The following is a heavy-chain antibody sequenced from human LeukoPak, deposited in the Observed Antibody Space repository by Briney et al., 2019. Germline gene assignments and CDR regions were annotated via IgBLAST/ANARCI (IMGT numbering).Heavy chain of an antibody. Sequence: GGSLRLSCAISGFTFSACELTWVRQAPGKGLEWFSYISRSGSTRYYADSVKGRFTISRDNAKNSLYLQMNSMRAEDTAVYYCARVATMVRVPLDALDIWGQGTMVSVSS. CDR1: GFTFSACE. V-gene: IGHV3-48*03. J-gene: IGHJ3*02. CDR3: ARVATMVRVPLDALDI. D-gene: IGHD3-10*01. CDR2: ISRSGSTR.